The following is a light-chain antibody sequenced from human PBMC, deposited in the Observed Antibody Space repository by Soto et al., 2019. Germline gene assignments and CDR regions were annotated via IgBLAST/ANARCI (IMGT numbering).Light chain of an antibody. CDR1: QSISSW. CDR3: QQYNSYSWT. Sequence: DIQMTQSPSTLSASVGDRVTITCRASQSISSWLAWYQQKPGKAPKLLIYDASSLESGVPSRVSGSGSGTEFTLTISSLQPDDFATYDCQQYNSYSWTFGQGTKVDIK. V-gene: IGKV1-5*01. J-gene: IGKJ1*01. CDR2: DAS.